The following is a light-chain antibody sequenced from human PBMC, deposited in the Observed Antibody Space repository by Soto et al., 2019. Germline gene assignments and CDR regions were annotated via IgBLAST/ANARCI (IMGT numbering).Light chain of an antibody. J-gene: IGKJ5*01. V-gene: IGKV3-15*01. CDR3: QQSSNWPPSIT. Sequence: EIVVTQSPATLSVSPGERASLSCWTSQSVSNNLAWYQQKPGHAPRLLIYGASTRATDITATFSGSGSGTDFTPTISSLQSEDVAVYYCQQSSNWPPSITFGPGTRLEIK. CDR1: QSVSNN. CDR2: GAS.